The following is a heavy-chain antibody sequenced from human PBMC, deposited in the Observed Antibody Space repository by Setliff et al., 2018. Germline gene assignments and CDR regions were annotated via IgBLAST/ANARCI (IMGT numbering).Heavy chain of an antibody. CDR2: ISAYNGNT. V-gene: IGHV1-18*01. CDR3: ARVLFHCSSTSCYLDAFDI. D-gene: IGHD2-2*01. Sequence: ASVKVSCKASGGTFSIYTISWVRQAPGQGLEWMGWISAYNGNTNYAQKLQGRVTMTTDTSTSTAYMELRSLRSDDTAVYYCARVLFHCSSTSCYLDAFDIWGQGTMVTVSS. CDR1: GGTFSIYT. J-gene: IGHJ3*02.